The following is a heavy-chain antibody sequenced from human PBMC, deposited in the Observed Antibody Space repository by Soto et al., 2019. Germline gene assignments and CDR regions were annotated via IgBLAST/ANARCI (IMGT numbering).Heavy chain of an antibody. J-gene: IGHJ6*02. CDR2: ISYDGSNK. Sequence: GGSLRLSCAASGFTFTSYGMHWVRQAPGKGLEWVAVISYDGSNKYYADSVKGRFTISRDNSKNTLYLQMNSLRAEDTAVYYCAKLLHGIEGGVGVWGQGTTVTVSS. CDR3: AKLLHGIEGGVGV. V-gene: IGHV3-30*18. CDR1: GFTFTSYG. D-gene: IGHD1-26*01.